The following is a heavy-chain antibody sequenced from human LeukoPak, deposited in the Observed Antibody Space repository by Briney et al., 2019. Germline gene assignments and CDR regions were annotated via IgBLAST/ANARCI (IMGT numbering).Heavy chain of an antibody. Sequence: PSETLSPTCTVSGGSIRSNSYYWGWIRQPPGKGLEWIGSIYFSGNTYYYPSLKSRVTISVDTSKNQFSLKLSSVTAADTAVYYCATGSSRYYYYMDVWGKGTTVTVSS. V-gene: IGHV4-39*01. D-gene: IGHD3-10*01. CDR3: ATGSSRYYYYMDV. CDR1: GGSIRSNSYY. CDR2: IYFSGNT. J-gene: IGHJ6*03.